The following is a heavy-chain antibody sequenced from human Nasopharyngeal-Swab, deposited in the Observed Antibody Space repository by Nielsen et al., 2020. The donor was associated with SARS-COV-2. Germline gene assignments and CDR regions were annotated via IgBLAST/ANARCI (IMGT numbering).Heavy chain of an antibody. V-gene: IGHV3-9*01. CDR3: AKDKGRGISPVEGSLDI. CDR1: GFNFDAHA. CDR2: IIWNGVSR. D-gene: IGHD4-23*01. Sequence: SLKISCAASGFNFDAHAMHWVRQAPGKGLEWVSGIIWNGVSRGYADSVKGRFTISRDSAKKSLYLQMNSLRPDDTALYYCAKDKGRGISPVEGSLDIWGQGTMVTVSS. J-gene: IGHJ3*02.